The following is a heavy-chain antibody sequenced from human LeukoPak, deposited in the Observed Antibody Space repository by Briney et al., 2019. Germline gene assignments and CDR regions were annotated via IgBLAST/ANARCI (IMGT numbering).Heavy chain of an antibody. D-gene: IGHD3-10*01. CDR1: GGSISSYY. CDR3: AREGLYYYGSGSYFIY. Sequence: SETLSLTCTVSGGSISSYYWSWIRQPPGKGLEWIEYIYYSGSTNYNPSLKSRVTMSVDTSKNQSSLKLSSVTAADTAVYYCAREGLYYYGSGSYFIYWGQGTLVTVSS. CDR2: IYYSGST. V-gene: IGHV4-59*12. J-gene: IGHJ4*02.